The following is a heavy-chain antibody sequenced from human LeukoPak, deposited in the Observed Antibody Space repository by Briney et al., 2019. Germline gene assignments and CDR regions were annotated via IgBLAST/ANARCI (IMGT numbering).Heavy chain of an antibody. D-gene: IGHD6-13*01. V-gene: IGHV3-30-3*01. CDR1: GFTFSSYA. Sequence: PGRSLRLSCAASGFTFSSYAMHWVRQAPGKGLEWVAVISYDGSNKYYADSVKGRFTISRDNSKNTLYLQMNSLRAEDTAVYYCARGGRVGSSWYYYYYGMDVWGQGTLVTVSS. CDR3: ARGGRVGSSWYYYYYGMDV. J-gene: IGHJ6*02. CDR2: ISYDGSNK.